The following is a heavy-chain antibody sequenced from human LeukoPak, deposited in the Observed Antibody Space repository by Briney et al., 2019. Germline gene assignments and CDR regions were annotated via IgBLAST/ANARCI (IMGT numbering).Heavy chain of an antibody. V-gene: IGHV3-66*01. CDR3: AAKGNGYTGIYVFAH. J-gene: IGHJ4*02. CDR2: LYASGIT. CDR1: GFGVSVNY. Sequence: QSGGSLRLSCAASGFGVSVNYMSWVRQAPGKGLEWVSVLYASGITKYADSVKGRFTISRDTSDNTLNLQMNDLGAEDSAVYYCAAKGNGYTGIYVFAHWGQGTLVTVSA. D-gene: IGHD1-26*01.